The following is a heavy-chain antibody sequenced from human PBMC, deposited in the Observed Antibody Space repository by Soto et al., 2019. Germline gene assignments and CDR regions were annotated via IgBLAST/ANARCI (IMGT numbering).Heavy chain of an antibody. D-gene: IGHD2-21*01. Sequence: PSETLSLTCTVSGDPITSYNWNWLRQPPGKALEWIGYVYSSGSTNYNPSLKSRVTISVDTSRNQFSLKVNSVTAADTAMYYCARRAVVAVTGSLDNWLDPWGQGILVTVS. CDR1: GDPITSYN. CDR3: ARRAVVAVTGSLDNWLDP. V-gene: IGHV4-59*01. J-gene: IGHJ5*02. CDR2: VYSSGST.